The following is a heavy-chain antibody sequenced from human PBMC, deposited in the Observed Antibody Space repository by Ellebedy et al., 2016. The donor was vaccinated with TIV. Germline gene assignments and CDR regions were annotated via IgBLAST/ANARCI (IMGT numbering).Heavy chain of an antibody. CDR2: INANSGHT. J-gene: IGHJ4*02. D-gene: IGHD2-15*01. CDR1: GYTFTGYY. Sequence: AASVKVSCKTSGYTFTGYYIHWVRQAPGQGLEWMGWINANSGHTDYAQKFQDRVTVTMDTSTSTAYMELSGLRSDDAAIYSCARAAYCSGGRCYYFDYWGQGTLVTVSS. V-gene: IGHV1-2*02. CDR3: ARAAYCSGGRCYYFDY.